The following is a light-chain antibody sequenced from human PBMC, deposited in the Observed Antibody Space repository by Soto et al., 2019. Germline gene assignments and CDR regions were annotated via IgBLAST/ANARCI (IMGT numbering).Light chain of an antibody. CDR2: WAS. CDR1: QSVLYSSNNKNY. CDR3: QQYYSTPPEGT. V-gene: IGKV4-1*01. J-gene: IGKJ3*01. Sequence: DIVMTQSPDSLAVSLGERATINCKSSQSVLYSSNNKNYLAWYQQKPGQPPKLLIYWASTRESGVPDRFSGSGSVTDFTLTISSLQADDVAVYYCQQYYSTPPEGTFFPGTKVDIK.